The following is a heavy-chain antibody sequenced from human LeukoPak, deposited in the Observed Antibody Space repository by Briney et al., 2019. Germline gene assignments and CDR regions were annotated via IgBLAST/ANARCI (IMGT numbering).Heavy chain of an antibody. V-gene: IGHV5-51*01. D-gene: IGHD6-19*01. J-gene: IGHJ4*02. CDR1: GYSFTSHW. CDR3: ARPAVAGSFYYFDS. CDR2: IYPGDSDT. Sequence: GESLKISCEGSGYSFTSHWIAWVRQMPGKGLEWMGIIYPGDSDTRYSPSFQGQVTISADKSISTAYLQWSSLKASDTAMYYCARPAVAGSFYYFDSWGQGTLVTVSS.